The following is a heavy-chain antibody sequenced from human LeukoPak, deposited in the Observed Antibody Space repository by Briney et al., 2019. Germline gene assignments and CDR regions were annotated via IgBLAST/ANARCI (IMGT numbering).Heavy chain of an antibody. CDR2: MNPNSGNT. V-gene: IGHV1-8*03. Sequence: ASVKVSCKASGGTFSSYAISWVRQAPGQGLEWMGWMNPNSGNTGYAQKFQGRVTITRNTSISTAYMELSSLRSEDTAVYYCARRAVAYYYYYYMDVWGKGTTVTVSS. CDR1: GGTFSSYA. J-gene: IGHJ6*03. CDR3: ARRAVAYYYYYYMDV. D-gene: IGHD6-19*01.